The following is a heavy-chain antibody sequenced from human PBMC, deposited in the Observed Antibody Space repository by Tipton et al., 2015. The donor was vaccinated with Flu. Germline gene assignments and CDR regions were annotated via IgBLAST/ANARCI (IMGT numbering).Heavy chain of an antibody. Sequence: TLSLTCTVPGGSFSSYYWSWIRQPPGKGLAWIGDIFYTGSANYNPSLKSRVTISVDTSKNQFSLKLSSVTAADTAVYYCARDYGGHIYYWGQGTLVTVSS. CDR1: GGSFSSYY. CDR2: IFYTGSA. V-gene: IGHV4-59*12. D-gene: IGHD2-21*01. CDR3: ARDYGGHIYY. J-gene: IGHJ4*02.